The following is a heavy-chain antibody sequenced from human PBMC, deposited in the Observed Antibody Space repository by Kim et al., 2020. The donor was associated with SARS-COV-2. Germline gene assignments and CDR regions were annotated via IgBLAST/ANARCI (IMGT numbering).Heavy chain of an antibody. CDR3: AKDNDRGSYGYYYGMDV. CDR2: IWYDGSYK. D-gene: IGHD3-16*01. CDR1: GFVFSSYA. J-gene: IGHJ6*02. V-gene: IGHV3-33*06. Sequence: GGSRRLSCAASGFVFSSYAMHWVSQAPGKGLEWVAVIWYDGSYKHYVDSLKGRFTISRDNSKNTVYLQMNSLRAEDTGVYYCAKDNDRGSYGYYYGMDVWGQGTTVTFSS.